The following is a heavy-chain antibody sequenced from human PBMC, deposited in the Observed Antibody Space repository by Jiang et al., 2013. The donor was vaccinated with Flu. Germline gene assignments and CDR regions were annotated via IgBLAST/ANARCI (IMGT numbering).Heavy chain of an antibody. J-gene: IGHJ4*02. Sequence: SGAEVKKPGESLKISCKGSGYSFTSYWIGWVRQMPGKGLEWMGIIYPGDSDTRYSPSFQGQVTISADKSISTAYLQWSSLKASDTAMYYCARGGYDILTGPVAYYFDYWGQGTLVTVSS. CDR2: IYPGDSDT. CDR1: GYSFTSYW. V-gene: IGHV5-51*01. CDR3: ARGGYDILTGPVAYYFDY. D-gene: IGHD3-9*01.